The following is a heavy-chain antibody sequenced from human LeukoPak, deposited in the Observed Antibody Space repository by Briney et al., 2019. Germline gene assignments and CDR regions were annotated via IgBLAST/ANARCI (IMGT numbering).Heavy chain of an antibody. D-gene: IGHD2-2*01. CDR2: ISAYNGNT. J-gene: IGHJ5*02. CDR1: GYTFTSYG. Sequence: ASVKVSCKASGYTFTSYGISWVRQAPGQGLEWMGWISAYNGNTKYAQKLQGRVTMTTDTSTSTAYMELRSLRSDDTAVYYCAREHYCSSTSCYFNSFDPWGQGTLVTVSS. CDR3: AREHYCSSTSCYFNSFDP. V-gene: IGHV1-18*01.